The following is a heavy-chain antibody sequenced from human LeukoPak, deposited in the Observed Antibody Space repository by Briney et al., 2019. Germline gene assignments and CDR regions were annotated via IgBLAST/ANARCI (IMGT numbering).Heavy chain of an antibody. CDR1: GFTFSSYG. CDR3: ARDTLPGEMATTLDY. CDR2: IWYDGSNK. J-gene: IGHJ4*02. Sequence: GRSLRLSCAASGFTFSSYGMHWVRQAPGKGLEWVAVIWYDGSNKYYADSVKGRFTISRVNSKNTLYLQMNSLRAEDTAVYYCARDTLPGEMATTLDYWGQGTLVTVSS. V-gene: IGHV3-33*01. D-gene: IGHD5-24*01.